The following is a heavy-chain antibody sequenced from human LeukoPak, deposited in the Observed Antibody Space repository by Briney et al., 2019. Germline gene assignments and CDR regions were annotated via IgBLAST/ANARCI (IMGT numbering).Heavy chain of an antibody. D-gene: IGHD1-1*01. CDR3: ARVQLERSGEPFDY. V-gene: IGHV1-18*01. CDR1: GYTFTSYG. CDR2: ISSYNGNT. J-gene: IGHJ4*02. Sequence: ASVKVSCKASGYTFTSYGISWVRQAPGQGLEWMGWISSYNGNTKYAEKLQGRVTMTTDTSTSTAYTELRSLRSDDTAVYYCARVQLERSGEPFDYWGQGTLVTVSS.